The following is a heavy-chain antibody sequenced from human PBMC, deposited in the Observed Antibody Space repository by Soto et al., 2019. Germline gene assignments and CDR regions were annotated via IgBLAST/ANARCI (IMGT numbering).Heavy chain of an antibody. V-gene: IGHV3-33*01. D-gene: IGHD3-22*01. Sequence: GCLIVAGAASGFTFSIYGMHWVRQAPGKGLEWVAVIWYDGSNKYYADSVKGRFTISRDNSKNTLYLQMNSLRAEDTAVYYCARDTYYYDSSGYYGYWGQGTLVTVSA. J-gene: IGHJ4*02. CDR1: GFTFSIYG. CDR3: ARDTYYYDSSGYYGY. CDR2: IWYDGSNK.